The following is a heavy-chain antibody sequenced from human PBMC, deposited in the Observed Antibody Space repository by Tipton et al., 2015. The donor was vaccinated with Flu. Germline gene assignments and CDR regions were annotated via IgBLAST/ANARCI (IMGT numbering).Heavy chain of an antibody. CDR3: AREGTFLFYYYGMDV. CDR2: IYYSGST. Sequence: TLSLTCTVSGGSISSSDYYWGWIRQPPGKGLEWIGSIYYSGSTYNNPSPKSRVTISVDTSKNQFSLKLSSVTAADTAVYYCAREGTFLFYYYGMDVWGQGTTVTVSS. D-gene: IGHD1-1*01. J-gene: IGHJ6*02. CDR1: GGSISSSDYY. V-gene: IGHV4-39*07.